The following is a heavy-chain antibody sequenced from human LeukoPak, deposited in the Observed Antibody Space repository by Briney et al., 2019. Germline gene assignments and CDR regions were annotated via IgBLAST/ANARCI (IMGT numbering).Heavy chain of an antibody. Sequence: GASVKVSCKASGYTFTSYGISWVRQAPGQGLEWMGWISAYNGNTNYAQKLQGRVTMTTDTSISTAYMELSRLRSDDTAVYYCARARGIYSGSYYDYYYYMDVWGKGTTVTISS. J-gene: IGHJ6*03. CDR2: ISAYNGNT. CDR3: ARARGIYSGSYYDYYYYMDV. D-gene: IGHD1-26*01. V-gene: IGHV1-18*01. CDR1: GYTFTSYG.